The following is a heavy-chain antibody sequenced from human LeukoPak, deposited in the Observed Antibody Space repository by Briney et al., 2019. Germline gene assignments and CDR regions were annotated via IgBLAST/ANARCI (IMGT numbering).Heavy chain of an antibody. CDR3: ARDMRNDFDY. D-gene: IGHD1-1*01. CDR1: GFTFSSYA. J-gene: IGHJ4*02. Sequence: PGGSLRLSCAASGFTFSSYAMHWVRQAPGKGLEWVAVISYDGSNKYYADSVKGRFTISRDNSKNTLYLQMNSLRAEDTAVYYCARDMRNDFDYWGQGTLVTVSS. V-gene: IGHV3-30*01. CDR2: ISYDGSNK.